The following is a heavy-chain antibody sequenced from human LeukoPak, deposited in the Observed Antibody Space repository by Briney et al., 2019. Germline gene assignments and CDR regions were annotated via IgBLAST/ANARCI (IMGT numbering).Heavy chain of an antibody. J-gene: IGHJ6*03. D-gene: IGHD3-16*02. Sequence: GGSLRLSCAASGFTFDDYAMHWVRQAPGKGLEWVSLISWDGGSTYYADSVKGRFTISRDNSKNSLYLQMNSLRAEDTALYYCAKGFTRDYVWGIYRYPSLRPDRYYYYMDVWGKGTTVTVSS. V-gene: IGHV3-43D*03. CDR1: GFTFDDYA. CDR2: ISWDGGST. CDR3: AKGFTRDYVWGIYRYPSLRPDRYYYYMDV.